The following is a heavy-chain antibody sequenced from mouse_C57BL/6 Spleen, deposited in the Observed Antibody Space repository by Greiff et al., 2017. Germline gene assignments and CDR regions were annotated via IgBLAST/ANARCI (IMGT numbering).Heavy chain of an antibody. J-gene: IGHJ3*01. Sequence: VQGVESGAELVKPGASVKISCKASGYAFSSYWMNWVKQRPGKGLEWIGQIYPGDGDTNYNGKFKGKATLTADKSSSTAYMQLSSLTSEDSAVYFCAREDYGSSPWFAYWGQGTLVTVSA. CDR3: AREDYGSSPWFAY. D-gene: IGHD1-1*01. V-gene: IGHV1-80*01. CDR2: IYPGDGDT. CDR1: GYAFSSYW.